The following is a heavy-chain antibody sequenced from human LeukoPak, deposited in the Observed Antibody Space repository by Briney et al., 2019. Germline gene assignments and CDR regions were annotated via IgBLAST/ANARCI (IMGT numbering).Heavy chain of an antibody. D-gene: IGHD1-14*01. CDR1: GYSFTTYY. J-gene: IGHJ4*02. CDR2: IYPDDSDT. V-gene: IGHV5-51*01. CDR3: ARQGRTTSPGYNREFDY. Sequence: GESLKIPCKSSGYSFTTYYIAWVRQMPGKGLEWMGIIYPDDSDTRYSPSFQGQVTISADKSISTAYLQWRSLKASDTAMYYCARQGRTTSPGYNREFDYWGQGTLVTVSS.